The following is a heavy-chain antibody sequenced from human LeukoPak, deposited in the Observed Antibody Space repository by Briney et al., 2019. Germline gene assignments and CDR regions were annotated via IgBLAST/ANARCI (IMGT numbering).Heavy chain of an antibody. V-gene: IGHV4-59*01. CDR1: GGSISSYY. CDR3: ARVVSDSSGYCYWYFDL. D-gene: IGHD3-22*01. CDR2: IYYSGST. Sequence: SETLSLTCTVSGGSISSYYWSWIRQPPGKGLEWIGYIYYSGSTNYNPSLKSRVTISVDTSKNQFSLKLSSVTAADTAVYYCARVVSDSSGYCYWYFDLWGRGTLVTVSS. J-gene: IGHJ2*01.